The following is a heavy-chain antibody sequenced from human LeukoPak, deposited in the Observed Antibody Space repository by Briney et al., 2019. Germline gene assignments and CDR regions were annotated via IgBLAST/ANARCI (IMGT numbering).Heavy chain of an antibody. Sequence: SETLSLTCTVSGGSISSYYWSWIRQPPGKGLEWIGYIYYSGSTNYNPSLKSRVTISVDTSKNQFSLKLSSVTAADTAVYYCARATHYDSSGYYYENWFDPWGQGTLVTVSS. D-gene: IGHD3-22*01. CDR2: IYYSGST. V-gene: IGHV4-59*01. CDR3: ARATHYDSSGYYYENWFDP. CDR1: GGSISSYY. J-gene: IGHJ5*02.